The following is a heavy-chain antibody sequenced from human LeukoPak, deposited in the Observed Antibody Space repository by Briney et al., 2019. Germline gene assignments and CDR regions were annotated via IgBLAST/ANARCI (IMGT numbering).Heavy chain of an antibody. CDR1: GFTFSNYA. J-gene: IGHJ6*04. V-gene: IGHV3-48*03. Sequence: GGSLKLSCAASGFTFSNYAMSWVRQAPGKGLEWVSYISSSGSTIYYADSVKGRFTISRDNAKNSLYLQMNSLRAEDTAVYYCAELGITMIGGVWGKGTTVTISS. CDR2: ISSSGSTI. D-gene: IGHD3-10*02. CDR3: AELGITMIGGV.